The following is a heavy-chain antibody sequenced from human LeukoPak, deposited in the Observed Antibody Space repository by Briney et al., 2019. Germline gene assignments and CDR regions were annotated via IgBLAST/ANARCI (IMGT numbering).Heavy chain of an antibody. Sequence: GGSLRLSCAASGFTFSSYWMSWVRQAPGKGLEWVANIKQDGSEKYYVDSVKGRFTISRDNAKNSLYLQMNSLRAEDTAVYYCARGLLGIPSKYCSGGSCYFESLFDYWGQGTLVTVSS. V-gene: IGHV3-7*01. D-gene: IGHD2-15*01. J-gene: IGHJ4*02. CDR1: GFTFSSYW. CDR3: ARGLLGIPSKYCSGGSCYFESLFDY. CDR2: IKQDGSEK.